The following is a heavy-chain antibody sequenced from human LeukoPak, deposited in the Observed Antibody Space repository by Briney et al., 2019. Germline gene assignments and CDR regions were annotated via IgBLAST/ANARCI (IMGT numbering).Heavy chain of an antibody. D-gene: IGHD6-6*01. V-gene: IGHV1-69*01. CDR3: ARGQAIAARAYYYYGMDV. CDR2: IIPIFGTA. J-gene: IGHJ6*02. CDR1: GGTFSSYA. Sequence: ASVKVSCKASGGTFSSYAISWVRQAPGQGLEWMGGIIPIFGTANYAQKFQGRVTITADESTSTAYMELSSLRSEDTAVYYCARGQAIAARAYYYYGMDVWGQGTTVTVSS.